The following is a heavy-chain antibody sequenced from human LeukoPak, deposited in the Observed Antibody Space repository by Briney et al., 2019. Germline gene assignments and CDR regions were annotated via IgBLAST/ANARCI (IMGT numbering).Heavy chain of an antibody. CDR1: GGSFSGYY. Sequence: SETLSLTCAVYGGSFSGYYWSWIRQPPGKGLEWIGEINHSGSTNYNPSLKSRVTISVDTSKNQFSLKLTSVTAADTAVYHCARGLRCGGGSCYPWDQGTLVTVSS. V-gene: IGHV4-34*01. CDR3: ARGLRCGGGSCYP. CDR2: INHSGST. D-gene: IGHD2-15*01. J-gene: IGHJ5*02.